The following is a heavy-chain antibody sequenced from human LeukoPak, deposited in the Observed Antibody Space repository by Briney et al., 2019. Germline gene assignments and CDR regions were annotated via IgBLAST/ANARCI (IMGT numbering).Heavy chain of an antibody. CDR1: GFTFDDYA. Sequence: GGSLRLSCAASGFTFDDYAMHWVRQAPGKCLEWVSGISWNSGSIGYADSVKGRFTISRDNAKNSLYLQMNSLRAEDTGVYYCAKDQPPYYDSSGSKWGQGTLVTVSS. V-gene: IGHV3-9*01. J-gene: IGHJ4*02. D-gene: IGHD3-22*01. CDR3: AKDQPPYYDSSGSK. CDR2: ISWNSGSI.